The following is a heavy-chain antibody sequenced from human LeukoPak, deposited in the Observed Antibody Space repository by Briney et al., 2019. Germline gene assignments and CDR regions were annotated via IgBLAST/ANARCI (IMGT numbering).Heavy chain of an antibody. V-gene: IGHV4-59*08. J-gene: IGHJ4*02. Sequence: PSGTLSLTCTVSGGSTSGYYWSWIRQPPGKGLEWIGFIYHSGTINYNPSLKSRVTISVDTSKNQFSLKLSSVTAADTAVYYCARQGIYCSGGSCYLDYWGQGTLVTVS. CDR3: ARQGIYCSGGSCYLDY. CDR1: GGSTSGYY. CDR2: IYHSGTI. D-gene: IGHD2-15*01.